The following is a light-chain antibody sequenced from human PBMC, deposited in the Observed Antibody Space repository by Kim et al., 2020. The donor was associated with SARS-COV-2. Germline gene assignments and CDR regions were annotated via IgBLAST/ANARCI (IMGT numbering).Light chain of an antibody. V-gene: IGKV1-33*01. CDR1: QHISIY. Sequence: DIQMTQSPSSLSASVGDRVTITWQASQHISIYLNWYQQKPGKAPKLLIYDASNLETGVPSRFSGSGSGTDFTFTISSLQPEDIATYYCQQYDNLRVTFGQGTRLEIK. CDR2: DAS. CDR3: QQYDNLRVT. J-gene: IGKJ5*01.